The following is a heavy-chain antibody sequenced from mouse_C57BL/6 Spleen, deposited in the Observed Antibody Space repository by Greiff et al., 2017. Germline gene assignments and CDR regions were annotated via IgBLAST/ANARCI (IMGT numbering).Heavy chain of an antibody. J-gene: IGHJ2*01. V-gene: IGHV1-80*01. CDR1: GYAFSSYW. D-gene: IGHD1-1*01. Sequence: QVHVKQSGAELVKPGASVKISCKASGYAFSSYWMNWVKQRPGKGLEWIGQIYPGDGDTNYNGKFKGKATLTADKSSSTAYMQLSSLTSEDSAVYFCARGGYYGRDYWGQGTTLTVSS. CDR3: ARGGYYGRDY. CDR2: IYPGDGDT.